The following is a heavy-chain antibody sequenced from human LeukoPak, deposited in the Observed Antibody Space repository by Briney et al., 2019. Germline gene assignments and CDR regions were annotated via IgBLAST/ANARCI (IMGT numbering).Heavy chain of an antibody. CDR3: AKASGYYYDAFDI. Sequence: GGSLRLSCAASGFTFDDYAMHWVRQAPGKGLEWVSGISWNSGSIGYADSVKGRFTISRDNAKNSLYLQMNSLRAEDMALYYCAKASGYYYDAFDIWGQGTMVTVSS. J-gene: IGHJ3*02. D-gene: IGHD3-22*01. CDR1: GFTFDDYA. V-gene: IGHV3-9*03. CDR2: ISWNSGSI.